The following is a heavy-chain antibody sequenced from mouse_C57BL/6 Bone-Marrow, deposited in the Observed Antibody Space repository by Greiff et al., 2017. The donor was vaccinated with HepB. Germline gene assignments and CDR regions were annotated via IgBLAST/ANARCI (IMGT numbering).Heavy chain of an antibody. J-gene: IGHJ1*03. V-gene: IGHV10-3*01. CDR3: VSRLFYYYGSSYWYFDV. CDR1: GFTFNTYA. D-gene: IGHD1-1*01. Sequence: EVMLVESGGGLVQPKGSLKLSCAASGFTFNTYAMHWVRQAPGKGLEWVARIRSKSSNYATYYADSVKDRFTISRDDSQSMLYLQMNNLKTEDTAMYYCVSRLFYYYGSSYWYFDVWGTGTTVTVSS. CDR2: IRSKSSNYAT.